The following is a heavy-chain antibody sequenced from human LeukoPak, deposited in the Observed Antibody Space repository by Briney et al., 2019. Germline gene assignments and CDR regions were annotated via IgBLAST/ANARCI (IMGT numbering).Heavy chain of an antibody. CDR3: ACLMAYSSYFDY. D-gene: IGHD6-13*01. Sequence: SVKVSCKASGGTFSSYAISWVRQAPGQGLEWMGGIIPIFGTANYAQKFQGRATITADESTSTAYMELSSLRSEDTAVYYCACLMAYSSYFDYWGQGTLVTVSS. CDR2: IIPIFGTA. V-gene: IGHV1-69*13. CDR1: GGTFSSYA. J-gene: IGHJ4*02.